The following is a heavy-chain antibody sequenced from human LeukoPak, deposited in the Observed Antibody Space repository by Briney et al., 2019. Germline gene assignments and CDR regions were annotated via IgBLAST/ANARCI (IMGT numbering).Heavy chain of an antibody. CDR3: AKESGKFDY. V-gene: IGHV3-43*02. Sequence: GGSLRLSCAASGFTFSSYGMHWVRQAPGKGLEWASLISGDGVSTFYADSVKGRFSISRDNSKNSLYLEMNSLRTEDAAMYYCAKESGKFDYWGQGTLVAVSS. CDR1: GFTFSSYG. CDR2: ISGDGVST. J-gene: IGHJ4*02.